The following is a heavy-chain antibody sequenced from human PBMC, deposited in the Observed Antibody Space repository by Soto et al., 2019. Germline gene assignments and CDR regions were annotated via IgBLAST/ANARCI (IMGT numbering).Heavy chain of an antibody. CDR2: ISSSDSTI. Sequence: RLSCAASGFTFSSYEMNWVRQAPGKGLEWVSYISSSDSTIYYADSVKGRFTISRDNAKNSLYLQMNSLRAEDTAVYYCASPSPFDYWGQGTLVTVSS. CDR3: ASPSPFDY. V-gene: IGHV3-48*03. CDR1: GFTFSSYE. J-gene: IGHJ4*02.